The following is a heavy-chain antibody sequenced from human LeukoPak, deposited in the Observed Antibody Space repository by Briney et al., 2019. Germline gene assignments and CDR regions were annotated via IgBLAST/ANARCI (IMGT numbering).Heavy chain of an antibody. CDR2: VFYSGDT. J-gene: IGHJ5*02. CDR3: ARSPNVVLVGGAWFDP. Sequence: SETLSLTCTVSGGSISSYYWTWIRQPPGKGLEWIGLVFYSGDTNYNPSLQSRVTISVDPSENQFSLTLSSVTDADTAVYYCARSPNVVLVGGAWFDPWGQGTLVTVSS. V-gene: IGHV4-59*01. CDR1: GGSISSYY. D-gene: IGHD2-15*01.